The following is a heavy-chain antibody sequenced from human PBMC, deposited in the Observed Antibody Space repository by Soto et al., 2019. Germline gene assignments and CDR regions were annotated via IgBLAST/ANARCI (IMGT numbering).Heavy chain of an antibody. V-gene: IGHV3-53*01. Sequence: PGGSLRLSCAASGFSVSSHYMSWVRQAPGKGPEWVSIIYDDGNTYYADSVKGRFTISRDTSKDTLLLQMNTLRAEDTAVYYCTRDASRDSSARGWFDPWGPGTLVTVSS. CDR3: TRDASRDSSARGWFDP. CDR2: IYDDGNT. CDR1: GFSVSSHY. J-gene: IGHJ5*02. D-gene: IGHD6-13*01.